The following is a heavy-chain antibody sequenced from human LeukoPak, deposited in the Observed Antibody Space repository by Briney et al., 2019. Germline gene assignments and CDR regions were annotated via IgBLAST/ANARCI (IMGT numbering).Heavy chain of an antibody. D-gene: IGHD7-27*01. V-gene: IGHV3-7*01. J-gene: IGHJ4*02. CDR3: AREFWGPDY. CDR1: GFRFTTYW. CDR2: IKEGGSDK. Sequence: PGGSLRLSCAASGFRFTTYWMTWVRQAPGKGLEWVANIKEGGSDKHYVDSVKGRFTISRDNAKNSLYLQMNSLRAEDTAVYYCAREFWGPDYWGQGTLVTVSS.